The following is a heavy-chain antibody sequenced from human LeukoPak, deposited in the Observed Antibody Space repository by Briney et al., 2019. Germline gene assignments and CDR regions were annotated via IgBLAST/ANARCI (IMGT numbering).Heavy chain of an antibody. CDR2: ISSDGSST. V-gene: IGHV3-74*01. CDR1: GFTFSSYW. D-gene: IGHD6-13*01. CDR3: ARDNSSSWPYYYYYCGMDV. Sequence: GGSLRLSCAASGFTFSSYWMHWVRQAPGKGLVWVSRISSDGSSTSYADSVKGRFTISRDNAKNTLYLQMNSLRAEDTAVYYCARDNSSSWPYYYYYCGMDVWGQGTTVTVSS. J-gene: IGHJ6*02.